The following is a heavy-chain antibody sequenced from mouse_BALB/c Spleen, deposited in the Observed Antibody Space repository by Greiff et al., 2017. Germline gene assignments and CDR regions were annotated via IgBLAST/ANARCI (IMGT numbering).Heavy chain of an antibody. CDR2: INPYNGAT. Sequence: EVQLQQSGPELVKPGASVKISCKASGYSFTGYYMHWVKQSHVKSLEWIGRINPYNGATSYNQNFKDKASLTVDKSSSTAYMKLHSLTSEDSAVYYCARWGNYGMDYWGQGTSVTVSS. CDR1: GYSFTGYY. J-gene: IGHJ4*01. CDR3: ARWGNYGMDY. V-gene: IGHV1-26*01.